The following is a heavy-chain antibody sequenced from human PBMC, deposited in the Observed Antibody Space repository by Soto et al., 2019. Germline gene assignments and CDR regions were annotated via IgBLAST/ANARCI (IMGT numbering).Heavy chain of an antibody. CDR1: GYTLTELS. Sequence: ASVKVSCKVSGYTLTELSMHWVRQAPGKGLEWMGGFDPEDGETIYAQKFQGRVTMTEDTSTDTAYMELSSLRSEDTAVYYCATHPPALRYFDWLFRGGLANDYWGQGTLVTVSS. CDR3: ATHPPALRYFDWLFRGGLANDY. D-gene: IGHD3-9*01. CDR2: FDPEDGET. V-gene: IGHV1-24*01. J-gene: IGHJ4*02.